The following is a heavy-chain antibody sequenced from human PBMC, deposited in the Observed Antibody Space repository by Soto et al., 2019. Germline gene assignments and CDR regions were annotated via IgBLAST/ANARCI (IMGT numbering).Heavy chain of an antibody. CDR3: ARARVIADVFYYYYGMDV. J-gene: IGHJ6*02. CDR1: GFTLDNYG. V-gene: IGHV3-30-3*01. D-gene: IGHD6-13*01. Sequence: LRLSCAAPGFTLDNYGMHLLRQARDKGLEWVSAISYEGSYKYYAESVKGRFTITGDDSKNTLYLQLTSLRAEDTAMYYCARARVIADVFYYYYGMDVWGQGTTVTVSS. CDR2: ISYEGSYK.